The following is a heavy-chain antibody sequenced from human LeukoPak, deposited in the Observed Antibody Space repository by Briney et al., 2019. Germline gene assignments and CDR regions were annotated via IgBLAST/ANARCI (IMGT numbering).Heavy chain of an antibody. V-gene: IGHV4-4*07. CDR2: IYRSGII. Sequence: RPSETLSLTCTVAGGSIGSYCWGWIRQPAGKGPEWLGRIYRSGIINYNPSCKGGATMSLDNSKNQLSLKLSYVTAADTAVYYCARDTGKSGYPDYWGQGTLVTVSS. D-gene: IGHD3-3*01. J-gene: IGHJ4*02. CDR3: ARDTGKSGYPDY. CDR1: GGSIGSYC.